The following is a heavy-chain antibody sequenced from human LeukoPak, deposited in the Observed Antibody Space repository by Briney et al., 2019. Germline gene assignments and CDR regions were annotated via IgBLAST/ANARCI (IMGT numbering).Heavy chain of an antibody. J-gene: IGHJ4*02. CDR3: ARASYGGIDY. Sequence: SETLSLTCTVSGGSISSYYWSWLRQPPGKGLEWIGYIYYSGSTNYNPSLKSRVTISVDTSKNQFSLKLSSVTAEDTAVYYCARASYGGIDYWGQGTLVTVSS. CDR2: IYYSGST. CDR1: GGSISSYY. D-gene: IGHD4-23*01. V-gene: IGHV4-59*01.